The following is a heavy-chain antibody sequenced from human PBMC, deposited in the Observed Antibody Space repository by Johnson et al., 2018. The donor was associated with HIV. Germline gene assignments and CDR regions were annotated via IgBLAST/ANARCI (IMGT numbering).Heavy chain of an antibody. CDR1: GFTVSSNY. V-gene: IGHV3-66*01. D-gene: IGHD6-13*01. J-gene: IGHJ3*02. Sequence: VQLVESGGGLVQPGGSLRLSCAASGFTVSSNYMNWVRQAPGTGLEWVSVIYSGGSTFYADSVKGRFTISRDNSKNTLYRQRNNLRSDDTAVYYCAKGGEFWYGAFDIWRQGTMVTVSS. CDR3: AKGGEFWYGAFDI. CDR2: IYSGGST.